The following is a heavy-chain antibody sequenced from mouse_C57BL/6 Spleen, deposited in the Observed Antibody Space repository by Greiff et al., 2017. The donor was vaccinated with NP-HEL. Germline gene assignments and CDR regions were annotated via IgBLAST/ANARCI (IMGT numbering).Heavy chain of an antibody. V-gene: IGHV1-69*01. D-gene: IGHD1-1*01. CDR3: ARGDYGSLDY. CDR1: GYTFTSYW. J-gene: IGHJ2*01. Sequence: KQSGAELVMPGASVKLSCKASGYTFTSYWMHWVKQRPGQGLEWIGEIDPSDSYTNYNQKFKGKSTLTVDKSSSTAYMQLSSLTSEDSAVYYCARGDYGSLDYWGQGTTLTVSS. CDR2: IDPSDSYT.